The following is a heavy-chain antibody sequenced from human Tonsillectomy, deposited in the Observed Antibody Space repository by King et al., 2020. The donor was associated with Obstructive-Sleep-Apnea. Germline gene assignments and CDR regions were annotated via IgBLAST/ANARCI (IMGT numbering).Heavy chain of an antibody. CDR2: ISCNGGTA. CDR3: VKGRWSSGWSDY. D-gene: IGHD6-19*01. Sequence: VQLVESGGGLVQPGGSLRLSCSASGFTFSSFAMHWVRQAPGKGLEYVSAISCNGGTAYYADSLKGRFTISRDNSKNTLYLQMSSLRTEDTAVYYCVKGRWSSGWSDYWGQGTLVTVSS. V-gene: IGHV3-64D*09. J-gene: IGHJ4*02. CDR1: GFTFSSFA.